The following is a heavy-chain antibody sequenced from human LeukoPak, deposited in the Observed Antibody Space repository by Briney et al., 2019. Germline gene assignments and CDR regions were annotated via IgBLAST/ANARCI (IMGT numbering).Heavy chain of an antibody. D-gene: IGHD1-26*01. CDR2: ISAYNGNT. J-gene: IGHJ4*02. V-gene: IGHV1-18*01. CDR1: GYTFTKYG. CDR3: AREPLVVGATVDY. Sequence: ASVRVSCKASGYTFTKYGISCVRQAPGQGLEWMGWISAYNGNTNYAQKLQGRVTMTTDTSTSTAFMELRSLRSDDTAVYYCAREPLVVGATVDYWGQGTLVTVSS.